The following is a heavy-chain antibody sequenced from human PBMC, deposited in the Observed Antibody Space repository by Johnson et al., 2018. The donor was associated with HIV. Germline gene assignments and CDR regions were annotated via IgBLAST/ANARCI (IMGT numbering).Heavy chain of an antibody. V-gene: IGHV3-74*02. CDR3: ARQYRNSGSRTGAFDI. J-gene: IGHJ3*02. CDR1: GLTFRSSA. CDR2: INSDGSST. Sequence: VQLVESGGGVVQPGGSLRLSCAASGLTFRSSAMRWVRQAPGKGLVWVSRINSDGSSTSYADSVKGRFTISRDNAKNTLYLQMNSLRAEDTAVYYCARQYRNSGSRTGAFDIWGQGTMVTVSS. D-gene: IGHD1-26*01.